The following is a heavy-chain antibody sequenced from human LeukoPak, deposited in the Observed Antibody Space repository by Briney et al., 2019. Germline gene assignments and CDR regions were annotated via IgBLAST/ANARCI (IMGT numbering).Heavy chain of an antibody. D-gene: IGHD6-19*01. Sequence: SETRSLTCTVSGGSITSDYWSWFRQPQGKGLEWIAYILSSGPPNSNPSLRSRVPISLDTSKNQSSLKLTSVTAADTAVYYCARGAGWYGNWGQGTLVTVSS. CDR1: GGSITSDY. J-gene: IGHJ4*02. V-gene: IGHV4-59*01. CDR2: ILSSGPP. CDR3: ARGAGWYGN.